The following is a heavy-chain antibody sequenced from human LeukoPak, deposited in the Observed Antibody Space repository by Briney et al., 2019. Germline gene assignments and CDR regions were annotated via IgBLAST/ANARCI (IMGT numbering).Heavy chain of an antibody. Sequence: GSLRLSCAASGFTFDNYGINWVRQAPGKGLEWVSTISDSGGSTYYADSVKGRFTISRDNSKNTLYLQMNSLRAEDTAVYYCAKGIYFDWLSYFDYWGQGTLVTVSS. D-gene: IGHD3-9*01. J-gene: IGHJ4*02. CDR2: ISDSGGST. V-gene: IGHV3-23*01. CDR3: AKGIYFDWLSYFDY. CDR1: GFTFDNYG.